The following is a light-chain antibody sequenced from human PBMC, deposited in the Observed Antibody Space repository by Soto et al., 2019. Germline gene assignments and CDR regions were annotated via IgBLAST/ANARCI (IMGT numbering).Light chain of an antibody. CDR2: DVS. J-gene: IGLJ1*01. Sequence: QSALTQPASVSESPGESITISCTGKSRDEGGYNSVSWYQHHPGKAPKLILYDVSNRPSGVSNRFSGSKSGNTASLTIFVLQAEDEADYYCSSYTSSSTPYVFGTGTKVTVL. V-gene: IGLV2-14*03. CDR1: SRDEGGYNS. CDR3: SSYTSSSTPYV.